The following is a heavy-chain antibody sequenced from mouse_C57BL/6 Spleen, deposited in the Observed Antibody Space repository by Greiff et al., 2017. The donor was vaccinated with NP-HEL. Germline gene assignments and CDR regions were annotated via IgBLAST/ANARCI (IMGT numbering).Heavy chain of an antibody. D-gene: IGHD1-1*02. V-gene: IGHV1-47*01. CDR1: GYTFTTYP. Sequence: QVQLKESGAELVKPAASVKMSCKASGYTFTTYPIEWMKQNHGKSLEWIGNFHPYNDDTKYNEKFKGKATLTVEKSSSTVYLELSRLTSDDSAVYYCARGSPFYWYFDVWGTGTTVTVSS. J-gene: IGHJ1*03. CDR3: ARGSPFYWYFDV. CDR2: FHPYNDDT.